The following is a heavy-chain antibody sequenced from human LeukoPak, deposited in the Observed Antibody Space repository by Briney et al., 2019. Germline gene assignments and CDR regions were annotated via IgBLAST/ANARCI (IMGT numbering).Heavy chain of an antibody. D-gene: IGHD3-10*01. CDR2: INHSGST. J-gene: IGHJ5*02. CDR3: ARGRYYGSGSYYIGNWFDP. V-gene: IGHV4-34*01. Sequence: SETLSLTCAVYGGSFSGYYWSWIRQPPGKGLEWIGEINHSGSTNYNPSLKSRVTISVDTSKNQFSLKLSSVTAADTAVYYCARGRYYGSGSYYIGNWFDPWGQGTLVTVSS. CDR1: GGSFSGYY.